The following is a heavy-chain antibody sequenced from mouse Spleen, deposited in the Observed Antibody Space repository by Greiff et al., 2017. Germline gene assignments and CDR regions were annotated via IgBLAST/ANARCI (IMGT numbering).Heavy chain of an antibody. CDR1: GFTFSSYG. D-gene: IGHD2-4*01. CDR2: ISGGGSYT. J-gene: IGHJ4*01. Sequence: EVKLMESGGGLVKPGGSLKLSCAASGFTFSSYGMSWVRQTPEKRLEWVATISGGGSYTYYPDSVKGRFTISRDNAKNNLYLQMSSLRSEDTALYYCARHEGYDYDEGYYYAMDYWGQGTSVTVSS. CDR3: ARHEGYDYDEGYYYAMDY. V-gene: IGHV5-9-2*01.